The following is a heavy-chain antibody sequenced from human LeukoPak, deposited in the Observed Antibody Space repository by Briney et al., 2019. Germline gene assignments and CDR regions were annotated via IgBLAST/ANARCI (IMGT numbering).Heavy chain of an antibody. CDR3: NGALSCTSANCKGGSDH. V-gene: IGHV3-73*01. J-gene: IGHJ1*01. CDR2: IRSKTKNYAT. D-gene: IGHD2-2*01. Sequence: GGSLRLSCAASGATFSGSSMHWVRQASGRGLEWIGGIRSKTKNYATSYAASVRGRFIIARDDSTNTAYLQMNSLKTEDSAVYYCNGALSCTSANCKGGSDHWGQGTLVTVSS. CDR1: GATFSGSS.